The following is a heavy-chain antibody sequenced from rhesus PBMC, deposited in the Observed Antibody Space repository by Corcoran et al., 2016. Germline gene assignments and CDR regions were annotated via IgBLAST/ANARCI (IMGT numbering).Heavy chain of an antibody. D-gene: IGHD6-13*01. V-gene: IGHV4-99*01. Sequence: QVQLQESCPGLVKPSETLSFTCAVSGYSISTGYYCGWIRQPPGKGLEYIGYISGTSGSTYYDPSLKSRVTISKDTSKYQFSLKLNSVTAADTAVYYCARRDAAGTFDSRGQGVLVTVSS. CDR1: GYSISTGYY. CDR3: ARRDAAGTFDS. CDR2: ISGTSGST. J-gene: IGHJ4*01.